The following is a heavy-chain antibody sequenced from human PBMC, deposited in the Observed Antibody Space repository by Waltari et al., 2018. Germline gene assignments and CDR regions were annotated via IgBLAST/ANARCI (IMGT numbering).Heavy chain of an antibody. D-gene: IGHD4-17*01. V-gene: IGHV4-39*07. Sequence: QLQLQESGPGLVKPSETLSLTCTISGGSISSSSYYWGWIRQPPGKGLEWIGSIYYSGSTYYNPSLKSRVTISVDTSKNQFSLKLSSVTAADTAVYYCARRRDGDYNYWGQGTLVTVSS. J-gene: IGHJ4*02. CDR2: IYYSGST. CDR1: GGSISSSSYY. CDR3: ARRRDGDYNY.